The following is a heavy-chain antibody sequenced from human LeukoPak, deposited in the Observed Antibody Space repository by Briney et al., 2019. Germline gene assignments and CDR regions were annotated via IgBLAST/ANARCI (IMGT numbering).Heavy chain of an antibody. J-gene: IGHJ4*02. CDR1: GFTFSDYS. CDR2: ISGGTI. V-gene: IGHV3-48*02. Sequence: GGSLRLSCAASGFTFSDYSMNWVRQAPGKGLEWLSYISGGTISYADSVKGRFTIARDDAKNSLYLQMSSLRDEDTAVYYCAREAIKDYWGQGTLVTVSS. CDR3: AREAIKDY.